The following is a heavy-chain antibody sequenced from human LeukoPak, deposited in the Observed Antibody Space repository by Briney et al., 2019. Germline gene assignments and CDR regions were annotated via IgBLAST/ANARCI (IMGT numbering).Heavy chain of an antibody. CDR1: GFTFSSYG. J-gene: IGHJ4*02. D-gene: IGHD6-19*01. CDR3: ARDARAVAANFDY. V-gene: IGHV3-30*03. Sequence: GGSLRLSCAASGFTFSSYGMHWVRQAPGKGLEWVAVISYDGSNKYYADSVKGRFTISRDNAKNSLYLKMNSLRAEDTAVYYCARDARAVAANFDYWGQGTLVTVSS. CDR2: ISYDGSNK.